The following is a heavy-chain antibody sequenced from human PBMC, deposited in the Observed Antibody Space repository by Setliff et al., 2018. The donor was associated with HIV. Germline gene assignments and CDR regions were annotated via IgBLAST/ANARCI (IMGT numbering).Heavy chain of an antibody. CDR1: GYSFTNYW. J-gene: IGHJ3*02. Sequence: PGESLKISCKGSGYSFTNYWIAWVRQMPGGGLEWMGIIYPGDSDTRYSPSFQGQVTISADKSISTAYLQWSSLKASDTAMYYCARQGDYHILTGYYSGPHDAFDIWGQGTMVTVSS. V-gene: IGHV5-51*01. CDR3: ARQGDYHILTGYYSGPHDAFDI. D-gene: IGHD3-9*01. CDR2: IYPGDSDT.